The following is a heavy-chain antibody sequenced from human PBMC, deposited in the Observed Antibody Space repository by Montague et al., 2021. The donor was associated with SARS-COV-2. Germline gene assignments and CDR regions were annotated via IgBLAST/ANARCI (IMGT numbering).Heavy chain of an antibody. CDR1: GFTFNTYS. D-gene: IGHD2-21*02. V-gene: IGHV3-21*01. Sequence: SRSLSCAASGFTFNTYSMHWVRRAPGKGLEWVSSISSSGTYIYYADSVRGRFTISRDNAHNSLSLQLNSLRPKDTALYYCARDGVQFGDWPYYFAFWGQGTLVSVSS. CDR3: ARDGVQFGDWPYYFAF. CDR2: ISSSGTYI. J-gene: IGHJ4*02.